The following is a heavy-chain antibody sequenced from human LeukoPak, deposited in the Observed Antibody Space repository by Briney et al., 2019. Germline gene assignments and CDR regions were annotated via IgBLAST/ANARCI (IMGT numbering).Heavy chain of an antibody. CDR1: GFTLNNYA. Sequence: GGSLRLSCAASGFTLNNYAMTWVRQAPGKGLEWVSLISSSGDATYFADSVQGRFTISRDNSRNTLYLHIDSLRVEDTATYYCARGTTDLDYWGQGTRVIVSS. J-gene: IGHJ4*02. CDR2: ISSSGDAT. D-gene: IGHD1-14*01. V-gene: IGHV3-23*01. CDR3: ARGTTDLDY.